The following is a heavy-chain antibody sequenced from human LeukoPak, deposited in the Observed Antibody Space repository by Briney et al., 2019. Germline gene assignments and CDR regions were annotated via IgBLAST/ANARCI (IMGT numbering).Heavy chain of an antibody. D-gene: IGHD3-3*01. J-gene: IGHJ5*02. CDR3: SLTYYDFWSGYSDNWFDP. Sequence: GASVKVSCKASGYTLTGYYMHWVRQAPGQGLEWMGWINPNSGGTNYAQKFQGRVTMTRDTSISTAYMELSRLRSDDTAVYYCSLTYYDFWSGYSDNWFDPWGQGTLVTVSS. CDR1: GYTLTGYY. CDR2: INPNSGGT. V-gene: IGHV1-2*02.